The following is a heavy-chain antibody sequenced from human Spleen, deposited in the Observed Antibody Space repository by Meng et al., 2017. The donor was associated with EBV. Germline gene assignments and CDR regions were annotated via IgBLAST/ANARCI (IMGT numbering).Heavy chain of an antibody. CDR2: ISASAYGGGT. V-gene: IGHV1-18*01. D-gene: IGHD2-2*01. J-gene: IGHJ4*02. CDR3: ALSVVQPAAYDY. Sequence: VQRVRWRPELKKPGASVKVSCEASGYNFPKYGIIWVRQAPGQGLEWMGSISASAYGGGTKYAQKFQGRVTMTADTSTATAYMELRSLRSDDTAVYYCALSVVQPAAYDYWGQGTLVTVSS. CDR1: GYNFPKYG.